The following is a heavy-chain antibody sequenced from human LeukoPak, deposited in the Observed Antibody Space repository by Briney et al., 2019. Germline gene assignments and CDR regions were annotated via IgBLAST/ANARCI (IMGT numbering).Heavy chain of an antibody. CDR2: IRSKANSYAT. Sequence: GGSLTLSCAASGFTFSGSAMHWVRQASGKGLEWVGRIRSKANSYATAYAASVKGRFTISRDDSKNTAYLQMNSLTTEDTAVYYCTRRRYSNYDDYWGQGTLVTVSS. V-gene: IGHV3-73*01. D-gene: IGHD4-4*01. CDR3: TRRRYSNYDDY. J-gene: IGHJ4*02. CDR1: GFTFSGSA.